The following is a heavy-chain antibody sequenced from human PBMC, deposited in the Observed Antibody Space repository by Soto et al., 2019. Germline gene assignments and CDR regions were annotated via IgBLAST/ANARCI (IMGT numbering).Heavy chain of an antibody. CDR3: ARHSGSGTYPLDY. J-gene: IGHJ4*02. V-gene: IGHV4-59*08. CDR1: GGYISSYS. D-gene: IGHD3-10*01. CDR2: IYYSGNT. Sequence: SETLALTCTVSGGYISSYSLSWIRQSPGKGLEWNGYIYYSGNTNYNPSLKNRVTISVDTSKNQFSLKLSSVTAADTAFYYCARHSGSGTYPLDYWGQGTLVTGSS.